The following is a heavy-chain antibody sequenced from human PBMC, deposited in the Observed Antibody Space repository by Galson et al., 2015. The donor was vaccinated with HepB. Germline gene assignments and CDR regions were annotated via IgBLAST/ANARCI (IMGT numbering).Heavy chain of an antibody. CDR3: ARGLLRLIDY. Sequence: SLRLSCAASGFTFSSYSMNWVRQAPGKGLEWLPYTNTISTNIYYADSVRGRFTISRDNAKNSLYLQMNSLRAEDTAVYYCARGLLRLIDYWGQGTLVTVSS. J-gene: IGHJ4*02. CDR2: TNTISTNI. CDR1: GFTFSSYS. D-gene: IGHD1-26*01. V-gene: IGHV3-48*01.